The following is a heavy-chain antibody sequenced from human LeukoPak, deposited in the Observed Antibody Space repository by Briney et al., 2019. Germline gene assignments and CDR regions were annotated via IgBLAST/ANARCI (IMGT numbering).Heavy chain of an antibody. CDR3: ARDLNDAFDI. V-gene: IGHV3-21*01. Sequence: GWSLRLSCAASGFTFSIYSMNWVRQAPGKGLERVSSISSSTSYIYYADSVKGRFTISRDNARNSLYLQMNSLRAEDTAVYYCARDLNDAFDIWGQGTMVTVSS. J-gene: IGHJ3*02. CDR1: GFTFSIYS. CDR2: ISSSTSYI.